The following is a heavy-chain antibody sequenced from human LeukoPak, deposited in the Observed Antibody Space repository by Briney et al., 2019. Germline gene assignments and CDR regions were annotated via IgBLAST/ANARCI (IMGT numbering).Heavy chain of an antibody. CDR3: ARAPSWYPYNWFDP. Sequence: SETLSLTCAVYGGSFSGYYWSWIRQPPGKGLEWIGEINHSGSTNYNPSLKSRVTISVDTSKNQFSLELSSVTAADTAVYYCARAPSWYPYNWFDPWGQGTLVTVSS. CDR2: INHSGST. D-gene: IGHD6-13*01. V-gene: IGHV4-34*01. CDR1: GGSFSGYY. J-gene: IGHJ5*02.